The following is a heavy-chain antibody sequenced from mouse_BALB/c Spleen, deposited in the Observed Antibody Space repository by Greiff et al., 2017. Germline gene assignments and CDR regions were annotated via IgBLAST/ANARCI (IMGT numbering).Heavy chain of an antibody. CDR2: IWAGGST. J-gene: IGHJ4*01. D-gene: IGHD2-4*01. Sequence: VQLVESGPGLVAPSQSLSITCTVSGFSLTSYGVHWVRQPPGKGLEWLGVIWAGGSTNYNSALMSRLSISKDNSKSQVFLKMNSLQTDDTAMYYCARDTPYDYSYYYAMDYWGQGTSVTVSS. CDR1: GFSLTSYG. V-gene: IGHV2-9*02. CDR3: ARDTPYDYSYYYAMDY.